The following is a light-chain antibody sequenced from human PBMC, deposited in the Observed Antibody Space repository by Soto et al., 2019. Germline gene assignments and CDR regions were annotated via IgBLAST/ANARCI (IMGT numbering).Light chain of an antibody. J-gene: IGKJ5*01. V-gene: IGKV3-20*01. CDR3: HRYVSSPIT. CDR1: QSVGSN. CDR2: GAS. Sequence: EIVMTQSPATLSVSPGERVTLSCRARQSVGSNLAWYQQKPGQTPRLLIYGASSRATGIPDRFSASGSGTDFTLTISRLEPEDFAVYYCHRYVSSPITFGQGTRLEIK.